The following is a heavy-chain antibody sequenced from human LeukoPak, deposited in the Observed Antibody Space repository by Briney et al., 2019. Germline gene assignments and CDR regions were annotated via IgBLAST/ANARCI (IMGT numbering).Heavy chain of an antibody. Sequence: SETLPLTCTVSDGSISNYFWSWIRQPPGKGLEWIGYIYHSGSTNYNPSLKSRVTISVDKSKNQFSLKLSSVTAADTAVYYCARDLLDYDILTGYYTGDYYYGMDVWGQGTTVTVSS. CDR2: IYHSGST. J-gene: IGHJ6*02. CDR3: ARDLLDYDILTGYYTGDYYYGMDV. D-gene: IGHD3-9*01. CDR1: DGSISNYF. V-gene: IGHV4-59*12.